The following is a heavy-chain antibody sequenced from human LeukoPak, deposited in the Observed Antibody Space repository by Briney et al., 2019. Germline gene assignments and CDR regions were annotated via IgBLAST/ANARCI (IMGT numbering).Heavy chain of an antibody. D-gene: IGHD3-22*01. Sequence: ASVKVSCKASGGTFSSYAISWVRQAPGQGLEWMGRIIPILGIANYAQKFQGRVTITADKSTSTAYMELSSLRSEDTAVYYCAGGEPNYDSSGYHAFDIWGQGTMVTVSS. CDR1: GGTFSSYA. J-gene: IGHJ3*02. CDR2: IIPILGIA. CDR3: AGGEPNYDSSGYHAFDI. V-gene: IGHV1-69*04.